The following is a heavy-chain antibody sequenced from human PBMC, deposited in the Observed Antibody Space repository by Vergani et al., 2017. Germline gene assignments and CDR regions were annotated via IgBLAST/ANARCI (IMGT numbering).Heavy chain of an antibody. CDR2: IRYDGSNK. J-gene: IGHJ4*02. V-gene: IGHV3-30*02. Sequence: GQLVESGGDWVQRGGSLRLSCAASGFTFSSYGMHWVRQAPGKGLEWGAFIRYDGSNKYYADSVKGRFTISRDNSKNTLYLQMNSLRAEDTAVYYCAKDVGSGWYGGGYWGQGTLVTVSS. D-gene: IGHD6-19*01. CDR1: GFTFSSYG. CDR3: AKDVGSGWYGGGY.